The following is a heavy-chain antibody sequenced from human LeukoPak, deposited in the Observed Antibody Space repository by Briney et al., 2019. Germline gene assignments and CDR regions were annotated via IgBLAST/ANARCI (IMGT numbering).Heavy chain of an antibody. V-gene: IGHV4-30-2*01. D-gene: IGHD3-22*01. CDR2: IYHSGST. Sequence: SQTLSLTCTVSGGSISSGDYYWSWIRQPPGKGLEWIGYIYHSGSTFYNPSLKSRVTISVDRSKNQFSLKLSSVTAADTAVYYCARDRGGRYYYDSSGMDRRYFDYWGQGTLVTVSS. CDR3: ARDRGGRYYYDSSGMDRRYFDY. CDR1: GGSISSGDYY. J-gene: IGHJ4*02.